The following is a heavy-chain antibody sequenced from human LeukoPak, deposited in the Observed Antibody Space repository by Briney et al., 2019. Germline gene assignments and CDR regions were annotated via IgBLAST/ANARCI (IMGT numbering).Heavy chain of an antibody. CDR2: IKQDGSEK. V-gene: IGHV3-7*01. D-gene: IGHD5-12*01. CDR3: ARDMGSGYASYFDY. CDR1: GFTFSSYW. Sequence: PGGSLRLSCAASGFTFSSYWMSWVRQAPGKGLEWVANIKQDGSEKYYVDSVKGRFTISRDNAKNSLYLQMNSLRAEDTAVYYCARDMGSGYASYFDYWGQGTLVTVSS. J-gene: IGHJ4*02.